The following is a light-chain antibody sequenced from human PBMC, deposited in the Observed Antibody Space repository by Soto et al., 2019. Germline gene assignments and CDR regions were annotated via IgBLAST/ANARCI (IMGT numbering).Light chain of an antibody. CDR3: QHRSIWPVS. V-gene: IGKV3-11*01. Sequence: GEGATLSCRASQSVGNYLAWYQQKPGLAPRLLIYDASTRATGIPARFSGSGSRTDFTLTISRLEPEDLAVYYCQHRSIWPVSFGQGTRLEIK. CDR2: DAS. CDR1: QSVGNY. J-gene: IGKJ5*01.